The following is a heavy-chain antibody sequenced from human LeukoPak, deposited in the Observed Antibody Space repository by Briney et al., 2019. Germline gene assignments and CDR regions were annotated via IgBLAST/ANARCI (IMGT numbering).Heavy chain of an antibody. J-gene: IGHJ4*02. CDR3: ARFKTYYDILTGYYAEYYFDY. V-gene: IGHV1-2*02. CDR2: INPNSGGT. CDR1: GYTFTGYY. D-gene: IGHD3-9*01. Sequence: GASVKVSCKASGYTFTGYYMHWVRQAPGQGLEWMGSINPNSGGTNYAQKFQGRVTMTTDTSMSTAYMELSRLTSDDTAVYYCARFKTYYDILTGYYAEYYFDYWGQGTLVTVSS.